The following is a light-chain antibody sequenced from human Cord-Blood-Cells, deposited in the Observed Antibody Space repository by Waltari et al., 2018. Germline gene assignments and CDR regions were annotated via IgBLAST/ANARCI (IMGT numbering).Light chain of an antibody. V-gene: IGKV1-5*01. Sequence: DIQMTQSPSTLSAPVGDRVPITCRASQSISSLLAWYQQKPGKAPKLLIYAASSLESGVPSRFSGSGSGTEFTLTISSLQPDDFATYYCQQYNSYSWTFGQGTKVEIK. CDR2: AAS. J-gene: IGKJ1*01. CDR1: QSISSL. CDR3: QQYNSYSWT.